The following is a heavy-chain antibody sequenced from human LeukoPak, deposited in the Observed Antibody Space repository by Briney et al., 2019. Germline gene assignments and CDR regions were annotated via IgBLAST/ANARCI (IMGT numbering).Heavy chain of an antibody. D-gene: IGHD4-11*01. V-gene: IGHV1-46*01. J-gene: IGHJ6*03. Sequence: ASVKVSRKASGYTFTSYYTHWVRQAPGQGLEWMGIINPSGGSTSYAQKFQGRVTMTRDMSTSTVYMELSSLRSEDTAVYYCARAKYSNYVYYYYMDVWGKGTTVTVSS. CDR2: INPSGGST. CDR1: GYTFTSYY. CDR3: ARAKYSNYVYYYYMDV.